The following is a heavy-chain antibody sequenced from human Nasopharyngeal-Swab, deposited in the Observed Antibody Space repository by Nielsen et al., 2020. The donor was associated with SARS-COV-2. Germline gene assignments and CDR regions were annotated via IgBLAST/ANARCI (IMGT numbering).Heavy chain of an antibody. V-gene: IGHV4-39*01. D-gene: IGHD6-25*01. J-gene: IGHJ4*02. CDR2: IYYSGST. CDR3: ARQSGRGDYFDY. CDR1: GGSVSSASYY. Sequence: SETLSLTCTVSGGSVSSASYYWSWIRQPPGKGLEWIGYIYYSGSTYYNPSLKSRVTISVDTSKNQFSLKLSSVTAADTAVYYCARQSGRGDYFDYWGQGTLVTVSS.